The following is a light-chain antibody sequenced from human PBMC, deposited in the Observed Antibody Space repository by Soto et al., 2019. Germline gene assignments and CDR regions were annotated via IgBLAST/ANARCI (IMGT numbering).Light chain of an antibody. V-gene: IGKV3-15*01. Sequence: EIVMTQSPATLSVSPGERATLSCRASQSVSSNLAWYQQKPGQAPRLLIYGESARATGIPARFSGSGSGTEFTLTISSLQSEEFAVYFCQQYYDWPRTFGQGTKVDIK. CDR1: QSVSSN. J-gene: IGKJ1*01. CDR3: QQYYDWPRT. CDR2: GES.